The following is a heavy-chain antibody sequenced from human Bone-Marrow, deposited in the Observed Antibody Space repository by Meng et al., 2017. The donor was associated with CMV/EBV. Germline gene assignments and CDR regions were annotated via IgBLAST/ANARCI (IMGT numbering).Heavy chain of an antibody. CDR3: ARGLRYSSPYNWFDP. Sequence: ASVKVSCKASGYTFTSYGISWVRQAPGQGLEWMGWISAYNGNTNYAQKLQGRVTMTTDTSTSTAYMELSRLRSDDTTVYYCARGLRYSSPYNWFDPWGQGTLVTGSS. D-gene: IGHD6-6*01. CDR2: ISAYNGNT. CDR1: GYTFTSYG. J-gene: IGHJ5*02. V-gene: IGHV1-18*01.